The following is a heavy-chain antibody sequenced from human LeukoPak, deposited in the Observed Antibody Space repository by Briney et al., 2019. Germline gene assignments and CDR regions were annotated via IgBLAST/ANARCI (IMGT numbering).Heavy chain of an antibody. CDR1: GGSISSGDYY. V-gene: IGHV4-30-4*01. CDR2: IYYSGST. J-gene: IGHJ4*02. CDR3: ASSRDGYNSADY. D-gene: IGHD5-24*01. Sequence: PSRTLSLTCTVSGGSISSGDYYWSWIRQPPGTGLEWIGYIYYSGSTYYNPSLKSRVTISVDTSKNQFSLKLSSVTAADTAVYYCASSRDGYNSADYWGQGTLVTVSS.